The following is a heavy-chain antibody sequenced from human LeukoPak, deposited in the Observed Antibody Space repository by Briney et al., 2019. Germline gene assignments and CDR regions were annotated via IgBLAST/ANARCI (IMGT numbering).Heavy chain of an antibody. CDR1: GFTFSSYG. Sequence: GRSLRLSCAASGFTFSSYGMHWVRQAPGKGLERVAVIWYDGSNKYYADSVKGRFTISRDNSKNTIYLQMNSLRDEDTAVYYCAIKDGISGGWYWGYWGQGTQVAVSS. D-gene: IGHD6-19*01. J-gene: IGHJ4*02. CDR2: IWYDGSNK. CDR3: AIKDGISGGWYWGY. V-gene: IGHV3-33*01.